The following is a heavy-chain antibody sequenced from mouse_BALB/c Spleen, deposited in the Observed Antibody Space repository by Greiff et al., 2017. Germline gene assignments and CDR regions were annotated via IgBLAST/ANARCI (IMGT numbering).Heavy chain of an antibody. Sequence: VQGVESGPGLVAPSQSLSITCTVSGFSLTSYGVHWVRQPPGKGLEWLGVIWAGGSTNYNSALMSRLSISKDNSKSQVFLKMNSLQTDDTAMYYCARVGGNYYYYAMDYWGQGTSVTVSS. J-gene: IGHJ4*01. CDR3: ARVGGNYYYYAMDY. CDR2: IWAGGST. D-gene: IGHD2-1*01. V-gene: IGHV2-9*02. CDR1: GFSLTSYG.